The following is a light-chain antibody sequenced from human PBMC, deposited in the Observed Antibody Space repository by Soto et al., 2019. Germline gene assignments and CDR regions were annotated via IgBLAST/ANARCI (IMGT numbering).Light chain of an antibody. J-gene: IGKJ3*01. CDR3: QQANSFPRT. Sequence: DIQMTQSPSSVSASVGDRVTITCRASQDISVWLAWYQQKPGKAPKLLIYAASNLQTWVPSRFSGSGSGTDSTLSIHSLQPEDFATYYCQQANSFPRTFGPGTNVDIK. CDR2: AAS. CDR1: QDISVW. V-gene: IGKV1D-12*01.